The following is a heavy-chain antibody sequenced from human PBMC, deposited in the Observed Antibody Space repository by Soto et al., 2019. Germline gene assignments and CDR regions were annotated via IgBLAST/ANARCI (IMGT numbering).Heavy chain of an antibody. Sequence: TLSRTCAIRGGRVSSNSGAWNWIRQSPSRGLEWLGRTYYRSKWYNDYAVSVKSRITINPDTSKNQFSLQLNSVTPEDTAVYYCAREEAAYYDILTGYYMWSDAFDIWGQGTIVTVS. CDR1: GGRVSSNSGA. CDR3: AREEAAYYDILTGYYMWSDAFDI. J-gene: IGHJ3*02. CDR2: TYYRSKWYN. V-gene: IGHV6-1*01. D-gene: IGHD3-9*01.